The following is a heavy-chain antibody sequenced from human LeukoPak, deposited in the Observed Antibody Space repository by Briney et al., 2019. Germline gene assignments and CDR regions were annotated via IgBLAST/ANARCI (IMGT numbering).Heavy chain of an antibody. CDR1: GFTFSSYW. CDR3: ARIRYCTNGVCYREYYFDY. CDR2: VNPDGSST. V-gene: IGHV3-74*01. Sequence: GGSLRLSCAASGFTFSSYWMHWVRQAPGKGLVWVSRVNPDGSSTSYADSVKGRFTISRDNAKNSLYLQMNSLRAEDTALYYCARIRYCTNGVCYREYYFDYWGQGTLVTVSS. D-gene: IGHD2-8*01. J-gene: IGHJ4*02.